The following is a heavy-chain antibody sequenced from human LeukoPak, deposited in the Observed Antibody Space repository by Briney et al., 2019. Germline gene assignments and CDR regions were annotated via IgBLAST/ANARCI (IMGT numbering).Heavy chain of an antibody. D-gene: IGHD6-13*01. CDR3: AKDRPYSSSWYGAGDS. V-gene: IGHV3-30*18. J-gene: IGHJ4*02. CDR2: ISYDGSNK. Sequence: GRSLRLSCAASGFTFSSYGMHWVRQAPGKGLEWVAVISYDGSNKYYADSVKGRFTISRDNSKNTLYLQMNSLRAEDTALYYCAKDRPYSSSWYGAGDSWGQGTLVTVSS. CDR1: GFTFSSYG.